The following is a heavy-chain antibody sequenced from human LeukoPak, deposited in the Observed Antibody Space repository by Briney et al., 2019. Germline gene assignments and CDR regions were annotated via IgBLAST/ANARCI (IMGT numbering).Heavy chain of an antibody. CDR3: AREEGVDSDY. CDR1: GGSISSHY. J-gene: IGHJ4*02. Sequence: PSETLSLTCTVSGGSISSHYWSWIRQPPGKGLEWIGYIYSSGSTNYNPSLKSRVTISVDTSKNQFSLKLSSVTAADTAVYYCAREEGVDSDYWGQGTLVTVSS. D-gene: IGHD3-9*01. V-gene: IGHV4-59*11. CDR2: IYSSGST.